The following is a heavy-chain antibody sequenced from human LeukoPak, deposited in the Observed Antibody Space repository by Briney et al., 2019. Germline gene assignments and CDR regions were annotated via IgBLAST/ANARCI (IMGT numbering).Heavy chain of an antibody. CDR3: ARVPLQLLPYYYYYGMDV. V-gene: IGHV1-8*01. D-gene: IGHD2-2*01. CDR2: MNPNSGNT. J-gene: IGHJ6*02. Sequence: ASVKVSCKASGYTFTSYDINWVRQATGQGLEWMGCMNPNSGNTGYEQKFQGRVTMTRNTSISTAYMELSSLRSEDTAVYYCARVPLQLLPYYYYYGMDVWGQGTTVTVSS. CDR1: GYTFTSYD.